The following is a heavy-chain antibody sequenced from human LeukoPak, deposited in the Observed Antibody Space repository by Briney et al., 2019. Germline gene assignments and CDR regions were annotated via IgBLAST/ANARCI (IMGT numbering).Heavy chain of an antibody. V-gene: IGHV4-59*08. Sequence: SETLSLTCTVSGGSISSYYWSWIRQPPGKGLEWIGYIYCSGNTNYNPSLKSRVTISVDMSDNQFSLKLSSVTAADTAVYYCARHPPRESRGNAFDIWGQGTKVTVSS. CDR2: IYCSGNT. CDR1: GGSISSYY. J-gene: IGHJ3*02. D-gene: IGHD5-12*01. CDR3: ARHPPRESRGNAFDI.